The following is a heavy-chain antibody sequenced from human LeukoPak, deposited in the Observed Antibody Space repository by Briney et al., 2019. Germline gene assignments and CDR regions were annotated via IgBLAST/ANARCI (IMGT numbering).Heavy chain of an antibody. D-gene: IGHD3-22*01. J-gene: IGHJ4*02. V-gene: IGHV3-48*03. CDR3: ARDYDSSGHYYISFDY. CDR1: GFTFSSYV. Sequence: PGGSLRLSCAASGFTFSSYVMNWVRQAPGKGLEWVTYISSTGYTIYYADSVKGRFTISRDNAKNSLYLQMKSLRAEDSAVYYCARDYDSSGHYYISFDYWGQGTLVTVSS. CDR2: ISSTGYTI.